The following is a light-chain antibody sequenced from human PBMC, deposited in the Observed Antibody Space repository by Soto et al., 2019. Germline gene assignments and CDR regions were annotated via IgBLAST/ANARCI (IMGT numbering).Light chain of an antibody. J-gene: IGKJ2*01. CDR1: QGIGKA. CDR3: QQFDNLPYT. Sequence: DIQLTQSPSSLSASVGDRVTITCQASQGIGKALNWYQHKPGRAPNLLIYDASNLQTGVPSRFSGSGSGTDFTLTISSLQPEDFATYYCQQFDNLPYTFGQGTKLEIK. V-gene: IGKV1-33*01. CDR2: DAS.